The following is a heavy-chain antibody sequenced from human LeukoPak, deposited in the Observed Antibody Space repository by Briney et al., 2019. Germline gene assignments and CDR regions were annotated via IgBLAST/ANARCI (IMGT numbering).Heavy chain of an antibody. CDR3: ARGPYRITIFGHRVNNWFDP. Sequence: PSETLSLTCAVYGGSFSGYYWSWIRQPPGKGLGWIGEINHSGSTNYNPSLKSRVTISVDTSKNQFSLKLSSVTAADTAVYYCARGPYRITIFGHRVNNWFDPWGQGTLVTVSS. J-gene: IGHJ5*02. CDR2: INHSGST. D-gene: IGHD3-3*01. V-gene: IGHV4-34*01. CDR1: GGSFSGYY.